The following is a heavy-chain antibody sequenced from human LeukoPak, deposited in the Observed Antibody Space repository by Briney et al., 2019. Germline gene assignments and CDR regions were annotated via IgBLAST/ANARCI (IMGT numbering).Heavy chain of an antibody. D-gene: IGHD5-24*01. V-gene: IGHV4-38-2*02. Sequence: SETLSLTCAVSGYSISSGYYWGWIRQPPGKGLEWIGSIYHSGSAYYNPSLKSRVTISLGTSKNQFSLKLSSVTAADMAVYYCAREEMGGIDYWGQGTLVTVSS. CDR3: AREEMGGIDY. CDR1: GYSISSGYY. J-gene: IGHJ4*02. CDR2: IYHSGSA.